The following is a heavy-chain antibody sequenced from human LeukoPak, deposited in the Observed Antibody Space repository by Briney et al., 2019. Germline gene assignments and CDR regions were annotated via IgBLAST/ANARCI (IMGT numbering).Heavy chain of an antibody. V-gene: IGHV4-39*07. CDR1: GGSISSSSYY. Sequence: PSETLSLTCTVSGGSISSSSYYWGWIRQPPGKGLEWIGSIYYSGSTYYNPSLKSRVTISVDTSKNQFSLKLSSVTAADTAVYYCARDRYDFWSGSGEGTWFDPWGQGTLVTVSS. CDR3: ARDRYDFWSGSGEGTWFDP. D-gene: IGHD3-3*01. CDR2: IYYSGST. J-gene: IGHJ5*02.